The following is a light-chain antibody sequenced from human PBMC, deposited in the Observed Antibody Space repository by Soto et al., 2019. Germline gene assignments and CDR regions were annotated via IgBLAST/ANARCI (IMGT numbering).Light chain of an antibody. CDR2: DAS. Sequence: DIEMTQSPASLSSSVGDRVTISCRAGRSISSSLDWYQQKPGNAPKLLIYDASSLQSGVPSRFSGSGSGTDFSLPISSLLHEDFAAYYCHQSHSTPPTFGEGTKVEIK. CDR1: RSISSS. CDR3: HQSHSTPPT. V-gene: IGKV1-39*01. J-gene: IGKJ1*01.